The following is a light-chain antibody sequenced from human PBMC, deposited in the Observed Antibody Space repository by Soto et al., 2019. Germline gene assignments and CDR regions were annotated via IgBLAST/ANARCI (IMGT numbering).Light chain of an antibody. CDR2: VVT. CDR1: SSDVGGYNY. Sequence: QSVLTQPASVSGSPGQSITISCTGTSSDVGGYNYVSWYQQHPGKAPKLMIYVVTNRPSGVSNRFSGSKSGNTASLTISGLQAEDEADYYCSSYTSSSTRVLFGGGTQLTVL. J-gene: IGLJ2*01. CDR3: SSYTSSSTRVL. V-gene: IGLV2-14*01.